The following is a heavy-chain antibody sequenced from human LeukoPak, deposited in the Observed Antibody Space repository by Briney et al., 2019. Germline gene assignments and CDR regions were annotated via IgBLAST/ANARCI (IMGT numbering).Heavy chain of an antibody. Sequence: PGGSLRLSCAASGFTFSSYWMHWVRQAPGKGLVWVSRINSDGSSTSYADSVKGRFTISRDNAKNTLYLQMNSLRAEGTAVYYCARVNYGDHGDYWGQGTLVTVSS. D-gene: IGHD4-17*01. V-gene: IGHV3-74*01. CDR1: GFTFSSYW. CDR3: ARVNYGDHGDY. J-gene: IGHJ4*02. CDR2: INSDGSST.